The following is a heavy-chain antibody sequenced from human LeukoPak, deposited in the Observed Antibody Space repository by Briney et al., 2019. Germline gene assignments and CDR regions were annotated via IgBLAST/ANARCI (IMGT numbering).Heavy chain of an antibody. CDR1: GFTFSSYT. J-gene: IGHJ4*02. D-gene: IGHD4-17*01. V-gene: IGHV3-21*01. Sequence: GGSLRLSCGGSGFTFSSYTMNWVRQAPGKGLEWVASISSSATYIYYADSVRGRFTISRDDAKKSVFLHMNSLRAEDTAVYFCATWDDYGDFDAFEYWGQGTLVTVSS. CDR2: ISSSATYI. CDR3: ATWDDYGDFDAFEY.